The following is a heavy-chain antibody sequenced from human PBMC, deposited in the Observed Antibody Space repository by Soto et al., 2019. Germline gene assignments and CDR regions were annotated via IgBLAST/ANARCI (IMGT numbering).Heavy chain of an antibody. CDR3: ARDVGCSSTSCYSVEVDLPFDY. D-gene: IGHD2-2*02. CDR1: GYTFTSYG. Sequence: QVQLVQSGAEVKKPGASVKVSCKASGYTFTSYGISWVRQAPGQGLEWMGWISAYNGNTNYAQKLQGRVTMTTDTSTSTAYMELRSLRSDDTAVYYCARDVGCSSTSCYSVEVDLPFDYWGQGTLVTVSS. V-gene: IGHV1-18*01. J-gene: IGHJ4*02. CDR2: ISAYNGNT.